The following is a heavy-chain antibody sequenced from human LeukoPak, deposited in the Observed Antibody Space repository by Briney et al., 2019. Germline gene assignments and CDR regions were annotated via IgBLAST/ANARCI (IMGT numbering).Heavy chain of an antibody. Sequence: PGGSLRLSCAASGFTFSKAWMTWARQAPGKGLERVGRIKSSKDGGTTDYAAPVKGRFSISRDDSRNTLYVQMNNLNSEDTAVYYCTTLNLEAGDPWGQGTLVTVS. D-gene: IGHD6-13*01. CDR3: TTLNLEAGDP. CDR2: IKSSKDGGTT. CDR1: GFTFSKAW. V-gene: IGHV3-15*01. J-gene: IGHJ5*02.